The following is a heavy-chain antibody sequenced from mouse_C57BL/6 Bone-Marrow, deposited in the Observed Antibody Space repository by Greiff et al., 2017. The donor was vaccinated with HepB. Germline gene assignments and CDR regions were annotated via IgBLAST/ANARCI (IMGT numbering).Heavy chain of an antibody. CDR3: ARGTVVDYFDY. CDR2: IYPGGGYT. Sequence: QVQLQQSGAELVRPGTSVKMSCKASGYTFTNYWIGWAKQRPGHGLEWIGDIYPGGGYTNYNEKFKGKATLTADKSSSTAYMQFRSLTSEDSAIYYCARGTVVDYFDYWGQGTTLTVSS. J-gene: IGHJ2*01. CDR1: GYTFTNYW. D-gene: IGHD1-1*01. V-gene: IGHV1-63*01.